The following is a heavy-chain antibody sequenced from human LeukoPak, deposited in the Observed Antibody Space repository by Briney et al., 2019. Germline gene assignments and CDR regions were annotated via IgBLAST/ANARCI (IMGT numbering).Heavy chain of an antibody. J-gene: IGHJ5*02. CDR2: ISGDGGTT. CDR1: GFTFSNYA. CDR3: AKGVNCSGTGCYTSWFDP. V-gene: IGHV3-23*01. Sequence: GASLSLSCAASGFTFSNYAMSWVRQAPGKGLEWVLSISGDGGTTYYADSVKGRFTISRDNSKNTLYLQMSSLRVEDSAVYYCAKGVNCSGTGCYTSWFDPWGQGTLVTVSS. D-gene: IGHD2-2*02.